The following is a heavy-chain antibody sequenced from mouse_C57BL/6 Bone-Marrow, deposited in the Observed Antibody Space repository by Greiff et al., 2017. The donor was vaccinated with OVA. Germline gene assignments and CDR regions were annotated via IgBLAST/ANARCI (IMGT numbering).Heavy chain of an antibody. CDR2: IYPGGGYT. V-gene: IGHV1-63*01. D-gene: IGHD1-1*01. J-gene: IGHJ1*03. Sequence: QVQLQQSGAELVRPGTSVKMSCKASGYTFTNYWIGWAKQRPGHGLEWIGDIYPGGGYTNYNEKFKGKATLTADKSSSTAYMQLSSLTSEDSALSYSARCASYASIYWYFAVWGTGTTLTVSS. CDR3: ARCASYASIYWYFAV. CDR1: GYTFTNYW.